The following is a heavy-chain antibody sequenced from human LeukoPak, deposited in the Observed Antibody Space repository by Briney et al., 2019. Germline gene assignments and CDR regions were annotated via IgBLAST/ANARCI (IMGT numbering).Heavy chain of an antibody. Sequence: SETLSLTCTVSGGSISSNTYYWGWIRQPPGKGLEWIGSIYYSGGTYYNPSLKSRVTISVDTSKNQFSLKLTSMTAADTAVYYCARDMGYSSSIDYWGQGTLVTVSS. J-gene: IGHJ4*02. CDR2: IYYSGGT. CDR1: GGSISSNTYY. D-gene: IGHD6-13*01. CDR3: ARDMGYSSSIDY. V-gene: IGHV4-39*07.